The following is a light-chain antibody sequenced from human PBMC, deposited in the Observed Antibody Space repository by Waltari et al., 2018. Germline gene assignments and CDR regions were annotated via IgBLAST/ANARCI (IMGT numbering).Light chain of an antibody. CDR2: GNY. CDR3: AAWDDSLNGVV. V-gene: IGLV1-44*01. J-gene: IGLJ2*01. Sequence: QSVLTQPPSASGTPGQRVTISCSGSSSNIGSNSVNWYQQLPGTAPKLLVYGNYKRPSGVPDRVSGSKSGTSASLAISGLQSQDEAEYYCAAWDDSLNGVVFGGGTKLTV. CDR1: SSNIGSNS.